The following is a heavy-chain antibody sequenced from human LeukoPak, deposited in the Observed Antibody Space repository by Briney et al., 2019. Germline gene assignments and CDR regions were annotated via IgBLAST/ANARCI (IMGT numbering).Heavy chain of an antibody. D-gene: IGHD2/OR15-2a*01. V-gene: IGHV4-30-2*01. J-gene: IGHJ4*02. CDR2: IYHSGST. CDR1: GGSISSGGYS. Sequence: SQTLSLTCAVSGGSISSGGYSWSWIRQPPGKGLEWIGYIYHSGSTYYNPSLKSRFTISVYTSKNQFSLKLSSVTAADTAVYYCASQLSPGIGYFDYWGQGTLVTVSS. CDR3: ASQLSPGIGYFDY.